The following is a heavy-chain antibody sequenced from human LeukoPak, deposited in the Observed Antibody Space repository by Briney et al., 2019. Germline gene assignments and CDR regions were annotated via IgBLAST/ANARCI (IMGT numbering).Heavy chain of an antibody. CDR3: AKPTSNAYTPSDY. J-gene: IGHJ4*02. D-gene: IGHD5-24*01. CDR2: INGRGGST. V-gene: IGHV3-23*01. Sequence: PGGSLRLSCAASGFTSSSYAMSWVRQAPGKGLEWVSSINGRGGSTYYADSVKGRFTISRDNSKNTLYLQMNSLRAGDTAVYYCAKPTSNAYTPSDYGAQEPLFTVSS. CDR1: GFTSSSYA.